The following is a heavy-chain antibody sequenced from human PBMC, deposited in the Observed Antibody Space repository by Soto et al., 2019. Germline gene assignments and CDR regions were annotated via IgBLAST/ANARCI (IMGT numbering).Heavy chain of an antibody. D-gene: IGHD3-22*01. CDR1: GGSISSGDYY. CDR3: AKAGGYYHAEYFQH. Sequence: SETLSLTCTVSGGSISSGDYYWSWIRQPPGKGLEWIGYIYYSGSTYYNPSLKSRVTISVDTSKNQFSLKLSSVTAADTAVYYCAKAGGYYHAEYFQHWGQGTLVTVSS. CDR2: IYYSGST. J-gene: IGHJ1*01. V-gene: IGHV4-30-4*01.